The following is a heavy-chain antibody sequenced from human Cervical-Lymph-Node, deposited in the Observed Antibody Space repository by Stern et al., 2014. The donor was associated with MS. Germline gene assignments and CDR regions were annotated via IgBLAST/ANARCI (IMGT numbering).Heavy chain of an antibody. V-gene: IGHV4-59*01. J-gene: IGHJ5*01. Sequence: QVQLVESGPGLVKPSETLSLTCTVSGGSISSYYWSWIRQPPGTGLEWIGYIYYSGSTNYNPSLKSRVSISVDTSKNQFSLKLSSVTAADTAVYFCARGYSGSWYWIDSWGQGTQVTVSS. CDR2: IYYSGST. D-gene: IGHD6-13*01. CDR3: ARGYSGSWYWIDS. CDR1: GGSISSYY.